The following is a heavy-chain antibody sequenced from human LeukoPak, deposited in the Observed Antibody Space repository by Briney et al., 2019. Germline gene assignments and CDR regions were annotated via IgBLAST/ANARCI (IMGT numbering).Heavy chain of an antibody. CDR3: ARHEEEDGYNAKSLDY. CDR2: MIYSGTT. Sequence: SETLSLTCTVSGGSISRNNYWAWIRQPPGMGLEWIGGMIYSGTTYYNPSLRSRVTISIDTSQNQFSLRLSSVTAADTAVYYCARHEEEDGYNAKSLDYWGRGTLVTVSS. D-gene: IGHD5-24*01. CDR1: GGSISRNNY. V-gene: IGHV4-39*01. J-gene: IGHJ4*02.